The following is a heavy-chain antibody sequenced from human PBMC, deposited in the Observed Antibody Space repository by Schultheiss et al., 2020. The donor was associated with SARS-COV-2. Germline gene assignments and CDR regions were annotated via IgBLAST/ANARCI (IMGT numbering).Heavy chain of an antibody. Sequence: GGSLRLSCAASGFTFSSYWMHWVRQAPGKGLVWVSRINSDGSSTSYADSVKGRFTISRDNAKNSLYLQMNSLRAEDTALYYCAKPMGPFGDYYGMDVWGQGTTVTVSS. CDR3: AKPMGPFGDYYGMDV. CDR1: GFTFSSYW. J-gene: IGHJ6*02. CDR2: INSDGSST. V-gene: IGHV3-74*01. D-gene: IGHD3-10*01.